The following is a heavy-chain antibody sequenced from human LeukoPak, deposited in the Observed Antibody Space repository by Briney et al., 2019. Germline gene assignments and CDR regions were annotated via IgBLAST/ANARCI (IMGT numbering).Heavy chain of an antibody. CDR1: GYSISSGYY. V-gene: IGHV4-38-2*01. D-gene: IGHD3-22*01. CDR2: IYHSGST. CDR3: ARRGGVYYYDSSGYSEAFDI. Sequence: PSETLSLTCAVSGYSISSGYYWGWIRQPPGEGLEWIGSIYHSGSTYYNPSLKSRVTISVDTSKNQFSLKLSSVTAADTAVYYCARRGGVYYYDSSGYSEAFDIWGQGTMVTVSS. J-gene: IGHJ3*02.